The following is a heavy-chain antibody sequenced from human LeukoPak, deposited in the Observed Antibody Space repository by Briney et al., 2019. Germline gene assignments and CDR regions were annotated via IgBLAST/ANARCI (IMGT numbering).Heavy chain of an antibody. CDR3: ARRRAAAGPFDY. CDR2: IHYSDSA. V-gene: IGHV4-39*01. CDR1: GGSISNSGYY. D-gene: IGHD6-13*01. J-gene: IGHJ4*02. Sequence: SETLSLTCAVSGGSISNSGYYWAWIRQPPGKGLEYIGNIHYSDSALYNPSLQSRATILVDTSKNQFSLKLSSVTAADTAVYYCARRRAAAGPFDYWGQGTLVTVSS.